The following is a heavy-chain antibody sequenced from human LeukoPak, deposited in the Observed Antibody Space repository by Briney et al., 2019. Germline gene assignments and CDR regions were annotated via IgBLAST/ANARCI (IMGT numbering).Heavy chain of an antibody. CDR2: LDASAAPT. D-gene: IGHD7-27*01. CDR1: GFNFSAYA. V-gene: IGHV3-23*01. CDR3: AKDLGSPGFYYFDY. J-gene: IGHJ4*02. Sequence: GGSLRLSCAVSGFNFSAYAMSWVRQAPGEGLEWVSSLDASAAPTYYADSVKGRFTISRDNSQNTLYLQMNSLRAEDTAVYYCAKDLGSPGFYYFDYWGQGTLVTVSS.